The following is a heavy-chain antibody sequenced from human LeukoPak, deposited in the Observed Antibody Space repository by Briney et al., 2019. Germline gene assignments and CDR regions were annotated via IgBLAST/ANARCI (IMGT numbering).Heavy chain of an antibody. CDR2: INPNSGGT. CDR3: ARAMYYYDSSGYYFLDAFDI. J-gene: IGHJ3*02. Sequence: ASVKVSCTASGYTFTGYYMHWVRQAPGQGLEWMGWINPNSGGTNYAQKFQGRVTMTRDTSISTAYMELSRLRSDDTAMYYCARAMYYYDSSGYYFLDAFDIWGQGTMVTVSS. CDR1: GYTFTGYY. V-gene: IGHV1-2*02. D-gene: IGHD3-22*01.